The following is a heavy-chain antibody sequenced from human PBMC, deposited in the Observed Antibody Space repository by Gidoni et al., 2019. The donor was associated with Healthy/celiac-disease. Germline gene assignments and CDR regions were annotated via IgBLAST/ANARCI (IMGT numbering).Heavy chain of an antibody. CDR2: IKQDGSEK. CDR1: GFTFSSYW. J-gene: IGHJ5*02. Sequence: EVQLVESGGGLVQPGGSLRLSCAASGFTFSSYWRSWVRQAPGKGLEWVANIKQDGSEKYYVDSVKGRFTISRDNAKNSLYLQMNSLRAEDTAVYYCAREIEGWFDPWGQGTLVTVSS. V-gene: IGHV3-7*03. CDR3: AREIEGWFDP.